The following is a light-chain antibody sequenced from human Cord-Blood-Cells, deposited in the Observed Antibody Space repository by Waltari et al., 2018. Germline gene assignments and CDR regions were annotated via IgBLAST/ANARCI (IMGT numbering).Light chain of an antibody. V-gene: IGLV2-14*01. CDR2: ELS. Sequence: QSTLTQPASVSGSPGQSITISCTGTSSDVGGYNYVPWYQQHPGKAPNLMIYELSKRPSGVSNRFSGSKSGNTASLTISGLQAEDEADYYCSSYTSSSTWVFGGGTKLTVL. J-gene: IGLJ3*02. CDR1: SSDVGGYNY. CDR3: SSYTSSSTWV.